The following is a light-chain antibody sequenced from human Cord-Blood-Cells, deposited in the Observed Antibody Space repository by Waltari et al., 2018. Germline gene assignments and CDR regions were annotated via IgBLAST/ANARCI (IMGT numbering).Light chain of an antibody. J-gene: IGLJ1*01. CDR1: KLGDKY. CDR2: QDS. CDR3: QAWDSSTYV. V-gene: IGLV3-1*01. Sequence: SYELTQPPSVSVSPGQTASITCSGDKLGDKYACWYQQKPGQSPLLVIYQDSQRPSGIPERFSGSNAENAATLTISGSRAMDEADYYCQAWDSSTYVFGTGTKVTVL.